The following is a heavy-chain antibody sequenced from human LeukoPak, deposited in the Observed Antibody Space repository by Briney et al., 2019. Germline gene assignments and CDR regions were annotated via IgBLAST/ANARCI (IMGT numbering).Heavy chain of an antibody. D-gene: IGHD6-19*01. V-gene: IGHV3-11*04. J-gene: IGHJ4*02. CDR2: ISSSGSTI. Sequence: GGSLRLSCAASGFTFSDYYMSWIRQAPGKGLEWVSYISSSGSTIYYADSVKGRFTISRDNAKNSLYLQMNSLRAEDTAVYYCARDPSGSSGWYSPPYFDYWGQGTLVTVSS. CDR1: GFTFSDYY. CDR3: ARDPSGSSGWYSPPYFDY.